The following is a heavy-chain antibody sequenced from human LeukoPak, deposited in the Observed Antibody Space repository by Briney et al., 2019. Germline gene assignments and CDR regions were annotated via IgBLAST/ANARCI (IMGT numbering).Heavy chain of an antibody. CDR2: IYYSGST. CDR3: ARYFHGKHWNYYFDY. Sequence: SETLSLTCTVSGGSISGYYWSWIRQHPGKGLEWIGYIYYSGSTYYNPSLKSRVTISVDTSKNQFSLKLSSVTAADTAVYYCARYFHGKHWNYYFDYWGQGTLVTVSS. V-gene: IGHV4-31*03. D-gene: IGHD1-7*01. J-gene: IGHJ4*02. CDR1: GGSISGYY.